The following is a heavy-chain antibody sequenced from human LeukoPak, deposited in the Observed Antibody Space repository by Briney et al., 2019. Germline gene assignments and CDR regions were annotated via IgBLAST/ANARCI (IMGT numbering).Heavy chain of an antibody. CDR2: IIPIFGTA. Sequence: ASVKVSCKASGGTFSSYAISWVRQAPGQGLEWMGGIIPIFGTANYAQKFQGRVTITADESTSTAYMELSSLRSEDTAVYYCARDPIPVAGTGPGGDYWGQGTLVTVSS. CDR1: GGTFSSYA. J-gene: IGHJ4*02. D-gene: IGHD6-19*01. CDR3: ARDPIPVAGTGPGGDY. V-gene: IGHV1-69*13.